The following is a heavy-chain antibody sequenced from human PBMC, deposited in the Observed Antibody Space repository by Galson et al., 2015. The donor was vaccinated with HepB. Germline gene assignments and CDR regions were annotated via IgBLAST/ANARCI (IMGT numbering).Heavy chain of an antibody. CDR2: FDPEDGET. V-gene: IGHV1-24*01. CDR1: GYTLTELS. CDR3: ATASPSYSNYYYYYMDV. D-gene: IGHD4-11*01. Sequence: SVKVSCKVSGYTLTELSMHWVRQAPGKGLEWMGGFDPEDGETIYAQEFQGRVTMTEDTSTDTAYMELSSLRSEDTAVYYCATASPSYSNYYYYYMDVWGKGTTVTVSS. J-gene: IGHJ6*03.